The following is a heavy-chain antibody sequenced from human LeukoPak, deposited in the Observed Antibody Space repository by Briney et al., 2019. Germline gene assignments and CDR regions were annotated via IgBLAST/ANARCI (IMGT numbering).Heavy chain of an antibody. CDR2: VSGDGSAT. CDR1: GFTFSTYW. V-gene: IGHV3-74*01. J-gene: IGHJ4*02. D-gene: IGHD2/OR15-2a*01. Sequence: GGSLRLSCTGSGFTFSTYWMHWVRQAPGKRLVWVSCVSGDGSATVYADSVKGRFTISRDNAKNTLYLQMNSLRADDTAVYYCTRDLSPAHFWGQGTLVTVSS. CDR3: TRDLSPAHF.